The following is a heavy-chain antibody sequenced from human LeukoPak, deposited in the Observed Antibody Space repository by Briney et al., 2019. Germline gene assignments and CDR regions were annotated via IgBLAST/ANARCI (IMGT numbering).Heavy chain of an antibody. J-gene: IGHJ4*02. CDR2: IYYSGST. Sequence: SETLSLTCTVSGGSISSYYWSWIRQPPGKGLEWSGYIYYSGSTNYNPSLKSRVTISVDTSKNQFSLKLSSVTAADTAVYYCARDGVPSGFDYWGQGTLVTVSS. CDR3: ARDGVPSGFDY. V-gene: IGHV4-59*01. CDR1: GGSISSYY. D-gene: IGHD1-14*01.